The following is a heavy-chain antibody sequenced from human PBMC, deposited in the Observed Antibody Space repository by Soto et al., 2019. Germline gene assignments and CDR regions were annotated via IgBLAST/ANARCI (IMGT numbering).Heavy chain of an antibody. Sequence: GXSLSLSCAASGFTFRNHGMHWVRLAPGKGLEWVAVIWYDGSDKYYADSVKGRFTISRDNSKNTLYLQMNNLRGDDTAVYYCARDLGWPAARFDPWGQGTQVTVSS. V-gene: IGHV3-33*01. CDR3: ARDLGWPAARFDP. D-gene: IGHD2-2*01. CDR1: GFTFRNHG. CDR2: IWYDGSDK. J-gene: IGHJ5*02.